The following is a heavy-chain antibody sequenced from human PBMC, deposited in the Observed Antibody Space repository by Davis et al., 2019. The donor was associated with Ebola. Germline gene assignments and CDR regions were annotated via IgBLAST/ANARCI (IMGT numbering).Heavy chain of an antibody. V-gene: IGHV1-3*01. CDR3: ARSYSSSWYEFDY. Sequence: ASVKVSCKASGYTFTSYAMHWVRQAPGQRLEWMGWINAGNGNTKYSQKFQGRVTITRDTSASIAYMELSSLRSEDTAVYYCARSYSSSWYEFDYWGQGTLVTVSS. CDR2: INAGNGNT. J-gene: IGHJ4*02. CDR1: GYTFTSYA. D-gene: IGHD6-13*01.